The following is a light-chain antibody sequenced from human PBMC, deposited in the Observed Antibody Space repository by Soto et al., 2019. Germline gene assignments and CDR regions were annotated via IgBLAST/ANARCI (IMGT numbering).Light chain of an antibody. V-gene: IGKV3-20*01. Sequence: IVLTQSPGTLSLSPGESATLSCRASQSISSSYLAWYQQKPGQAPRLLIYGASNRATAIPDRFSGSGSGIDFTLTISRLEPEDFAVYYCQQSDDSPGPFGQGTKVEIK. J-gene: IGKJ1*01. CDR3: QQSDDSPGP. CDR1: QSISSSY. CDR2: GAS.